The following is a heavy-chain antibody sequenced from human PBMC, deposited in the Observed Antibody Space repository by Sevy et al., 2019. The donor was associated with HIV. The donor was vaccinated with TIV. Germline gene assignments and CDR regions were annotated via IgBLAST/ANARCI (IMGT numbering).Heavy chain of an antibody. D-gene: IGHD3-16*01. V-gene: IGHV4-34*01. J-gene: IGHJ4*02. CDR2: INHGGTT. CDR3: GRGGGKYGGDY. CDR1: GGSFSGYY. Sequence: SETLSLTCAVYGGSFSGYYWNWIRQPPGKGLEWIGEINHGGTTNYNPSLKSRVTISIDTSRNQFSLKLSSVTAADTAVYYCGRGGGKYGGDYWGQGALVTVSS.